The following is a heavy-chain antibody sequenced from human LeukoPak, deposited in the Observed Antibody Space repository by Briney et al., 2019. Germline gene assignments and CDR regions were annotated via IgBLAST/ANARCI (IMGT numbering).Heavy chain of an antibody. CDR1: GYTFTSYG. CDR2: ISAYNGNT. V-gene: IGHV1-18*01. CDR3: ARQGYYGDYGPGNWFDP. Sequence: ASVKVSCKASGYTFTSYGISWVRQAPGQGLEWMGWISAYNGNTNYAQKLQGRVTMTTDTSTSTAYMELRSLRSDDTAVYYCARQGYYGDYGPGNWFDPWGQGTLVTVSS. D-gene: IGHD4-17*01. J-gene: IGHJ5*02.